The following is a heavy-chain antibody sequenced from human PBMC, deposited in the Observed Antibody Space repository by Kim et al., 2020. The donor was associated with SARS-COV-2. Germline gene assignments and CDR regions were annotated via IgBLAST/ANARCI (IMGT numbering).Heavy chain of an antibody. CDR1: GITFSSYG. Sequence: GGSLRLSCAASGITFSSYGINWVRQAPGKGLEWVSFITSSGAIMYYADSVRGRFTISRDNAKKSLYLQMNSLRAEDTAIYYCATLDDYRNLWGQGTLVAVSS. CDR3: ATLDDYRNL. CDR2: ITSSGAIM. J-gene: IGHJ5*02. V-gene: IGHV3-48*03. D-gene: IGHD4-4*01.